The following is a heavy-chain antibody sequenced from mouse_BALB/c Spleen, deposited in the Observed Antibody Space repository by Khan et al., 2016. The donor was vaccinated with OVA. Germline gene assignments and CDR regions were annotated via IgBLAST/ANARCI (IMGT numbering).Heavy chain of an antibody. V-gene: IGHV2-6-7*01. CDR3: DRAYYGNYRKDMDY. J-gene: IGHJ4*01. CDR2: IWGDGST. Sequence: QVQLKQSGPGLVAPSQILSITCTVSGFSLTGYGVNWVRQPPGKGLEWLGMIWGDGSTDYNSALKSSLSISKDNSKSQVFLKMHSMQTDDTARYYCDRAYYGNYRKDMDYWGQGTSVTVSS. D-gene: IGHD2-10*01. CDR1: GFSLTGYG.